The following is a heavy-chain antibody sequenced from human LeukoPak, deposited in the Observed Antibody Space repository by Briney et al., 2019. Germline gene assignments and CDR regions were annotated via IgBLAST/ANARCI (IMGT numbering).Heavy chain of an antibody. CDR2: IGGNAYST. Sequence: GGSLRLSCVASGFSFSSYAMSWVRQAPGKGLEWVSAIGGNAYSTYYADSVKGRFTISRDHSKNILYLQMKSLRAEDTAVYYCAKGYSGGWYYFDYWGQGTLVTVSS. CDR1: GFSFSSYA. CDR3: AKGYSGGWYYFDY. J-gene: IGHJ4*02. V-gene: IGHV3-23*01. D-gene: IGHD6-19*01.